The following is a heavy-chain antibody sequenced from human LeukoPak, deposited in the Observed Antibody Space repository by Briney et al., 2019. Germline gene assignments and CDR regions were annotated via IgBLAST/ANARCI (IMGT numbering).Heavy chain of an antibody. D-gene: IGHD3-10*01. CDR2: ISSRSSYI. CDR3: ARDQVTMVRGVITY. V-gene: IGHV3-21*01. Sequence: GGSLRLSCAASGFTFSNYSVNWVRQAPGKGLEWVSSISSRSSYIYYADSVKGRFTISRDNAKNSLYLQMNSLRAEDTAVYYCARDQVTMVRGVITYWGQGTLVTVSS. CDR1: GFTFSNYS. J-gene: IGHJ4*02.